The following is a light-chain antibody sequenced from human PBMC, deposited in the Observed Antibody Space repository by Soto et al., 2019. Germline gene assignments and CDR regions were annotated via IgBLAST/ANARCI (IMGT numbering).Light chain of an antibody. V-gene: IGKV3-20*01. CDR2: GTS. Sequence: EVVLTQSPGTLSLSPGERATLSCRASPYVNSGYLAWYQQKPGQTPRLLIYGTSNRAAGIPDRFSGSGSGTDFTLTISSLEPEDFAAYYCHQFNRPTWTFGQGTKVEVK. J-gene: IGKJ1*01. CDR3: HQFNRPTWT. CDR1: PYVNSGY.